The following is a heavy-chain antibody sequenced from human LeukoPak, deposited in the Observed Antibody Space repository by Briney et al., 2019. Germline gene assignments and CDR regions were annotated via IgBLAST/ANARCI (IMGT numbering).Heavy chain of an antibody. CDR3: TKDVTPGGADV. J-gene: IGHJ6*02. CDR1: GFTFSSYW. D-gene: IGHD2-15*01. Sequence: GGSLRLSCAASGFTFSSYWMNWARQAPGKGLEWVASINHNGNVNYYVDSVKGRSTISRDNAKNSLYLQMNSLRAEDTALYYCTKDVTPGGADVWGRGTTVTVSS. CDR2: INHNGNVN. V-gene: IGHV3-7*03.